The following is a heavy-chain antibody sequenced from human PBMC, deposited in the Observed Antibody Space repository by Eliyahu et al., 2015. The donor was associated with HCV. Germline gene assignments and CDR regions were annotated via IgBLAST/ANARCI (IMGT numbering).Heavy chain of an antibody. CDR2: IIPIFGTA. CDR1: GGTFSSYA. D-gene: IGHD6-19*01. CDR3: AGTNSSGWYIPYYYYGMDV. J-gene: IGHJ6*02. V-gene: IGHV1-69*06. Sequence: QVQLVQSGAEVKKPGSSVKVSCKASGGTFSSYAIXWVRQAPGQGLEWMGGIIPIFGTANYAQKFQGRVTITADKSTSTAYMELSSLRSEDTAVYYCAGTNSSGWYIPYYYYGMDVWGQGTTVTVSS.